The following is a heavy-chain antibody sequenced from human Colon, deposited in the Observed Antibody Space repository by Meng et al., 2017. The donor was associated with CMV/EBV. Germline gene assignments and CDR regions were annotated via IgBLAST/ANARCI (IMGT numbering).Heavy chain of an antibody. CDR2: IKEDGSEK. V-gene: IGHV3-7*01. CDR3: ARDPFIKAFDI. J-gene: IGHJ3*02. CDR1: GFTFSSYS. Sequence: GGSLRLSCAASGFTFSSYSMTWLRQAPGRGLELVAHIKEDGSEKYFVGSVKGRFTISRDNAKNSLYLQMNSLRAEDTAVYYCARDPFIKAFDIWGQGTMVTVSS.